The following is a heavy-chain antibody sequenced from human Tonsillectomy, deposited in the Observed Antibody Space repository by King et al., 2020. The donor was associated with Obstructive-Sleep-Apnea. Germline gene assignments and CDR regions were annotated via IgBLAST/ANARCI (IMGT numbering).Heavy chain of an antibody. CDR1: GFTVSNNY. Sequence: VQLVESGGGLVQPGGSLRLSCAASGFTVSNNYMNWVRQAPGKGLEWVSVIYSGGSTYYADSVKGRFTISRDTSKNTLYLQMNTLRAEDTAVYYCAREWGTAMGSFDYWGQGTLVTVSS. V-gene: IGHV3-66*01. D-gene: IGHD5-18*01. J-gene: IGHJ4*02. CDR3: AREWGTAMGSFDY. CDR2: IYSGGST.